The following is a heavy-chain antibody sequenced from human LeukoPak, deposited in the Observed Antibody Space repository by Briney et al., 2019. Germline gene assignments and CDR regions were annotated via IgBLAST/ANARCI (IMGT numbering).Heavy chain of an antibody. D-gene: IGHD3-10*01. CDR1: GGTFSSYA. J-gene: IGHJ4*02. CDR2: IFPIFGTA. V-gene: IGHV1-69*13. Sequence: ASVKVSCMASGGTFSSYAISWVRQAPGPGLEWMGGIFPIFGTANYTQKFQGGVTITPDESTSTAYMELSSLRSEDTAVYYCARGAMVRGVTVDYWGQGTLVTVSS. CDR3: ARGAMVRGVTVDY.